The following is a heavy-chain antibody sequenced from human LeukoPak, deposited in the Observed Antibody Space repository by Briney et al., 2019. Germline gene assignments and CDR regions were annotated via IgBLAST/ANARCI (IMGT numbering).Heavy chain of an antibody. J-gene: IGHJ5*02. CDR3: ARDRWSCSGGSCYSGYWFDP. V-gene: IGHV4-4*07. CDR1: GVSISSYY. CDR2: IYTSGST. Sequence: SETLSLTCTVSGVSISSYYWSCIRQPAGKGLEWIGRIYTSGSTNYNPSLKSRVTMSVDTSKNQFSLKLSSVTAADTAVYYCARDRWSCSGGSCYSGYWFDPWGQGTLVTVSS. D-gene: IGHD2-15*01.